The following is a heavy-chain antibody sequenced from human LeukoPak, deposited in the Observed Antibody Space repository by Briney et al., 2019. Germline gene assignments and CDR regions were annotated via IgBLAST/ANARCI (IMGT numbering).Heavy chain of an antibody. Sequence: GRSLRLSCAASGFTFDDYAMHWVRQAPGKGLEWVSGISWNSGSIGYADSVKGRFTISRDNAKNSLYLQMNSLRAEGTALYYCAKDRGTGTPLFDYWGQGTLVTVSS. CDR3: AKDRGTGTPLFDY. V-gene: IGHV3-9*01. D-gene: IGHD1-1*01. CDR2: ISWNSGSI. J-gene: IGHJ4*02. CDR1: GFTFDDYA.